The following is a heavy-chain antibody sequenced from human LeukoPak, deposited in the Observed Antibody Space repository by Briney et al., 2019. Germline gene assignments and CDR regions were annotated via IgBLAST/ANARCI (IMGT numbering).Heavy chain of an antibody. Sequence: GGSLRLSCAASGFTFSSYSMNWVRQAPGKGLEWVSFISSSSSYIHYADSVKGRFTISRDNAKNSLYLQMNSLRAEDTAVYYCARSYSSSWYPRLAWGQGTLVTVAS. J-gene: IGHJ5*02. CDR2: ISSSSSYI. CDR1: GFTFSSYS. CDR3: ARSYSSSWYPRLA. D-gene: IGHD6-13*01. V-gene: IGHV3-21*01.